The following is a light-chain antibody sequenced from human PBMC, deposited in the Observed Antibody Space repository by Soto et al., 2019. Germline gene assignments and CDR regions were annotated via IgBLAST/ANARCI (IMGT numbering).Light chain of an antibody. CDR3: QQYKDWPPLT. CDR2: GAS. V-gene: IGKV3D-15*01. CDR1: QNININ. J-gene: IGKJ4*01. Sequence: EIVMTQSPLTLSVSPGERATLSCRASQNININLAWYQQRPGQAPRVLIYGASSRASGIPDRFSGSGSGTDFTLNINRLEPDDFAFYYCQQYKDWPPLTFGGGNRVEIK.